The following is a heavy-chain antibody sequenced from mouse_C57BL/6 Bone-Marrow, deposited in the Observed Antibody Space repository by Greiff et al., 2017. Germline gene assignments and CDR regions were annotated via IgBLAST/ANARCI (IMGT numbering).Heavy chain of an antibody. D-gene: IGHD2-4*01. CDR3: ARLYDYDDYYAMDY. CDR1: GYTFTDYY. CDR2: INPYNGGT. Sequence: EVKLQESGPVLVKPGASVKMSCKASGYTFTDYYMNWVKQSHGKSLEWIGVINPYNGGTSYNQKFKGKATLTVDKSSSTAYMELNSLTSEDSAVYYCARLYDYDDYYAMDYWGQGTSVTVSS. V-gene: IGHV1-19*01. J-gene: IGHJ4*01.